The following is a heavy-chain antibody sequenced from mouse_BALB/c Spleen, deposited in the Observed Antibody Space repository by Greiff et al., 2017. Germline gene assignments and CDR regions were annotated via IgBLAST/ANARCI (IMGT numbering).Heavy chain of an antibody. D-gene: IGHD1-1*01. Sequence: EVQLQESGPGLVKPSQSLSLTCSVTGYSITSGYYWNWIRQFPGNKLEWMGYISYDGSNNYNPSLKNRISITRDTSKNQFFLKLNSVTTEDTATYYCARAPFYYGYAMDYWGQGTSVTVSS. V-gene: IGHV3-6*02. CDR1: GYSITSGYY. CDR3: ARAPFYYGYAMDY. CDR2: ISYDGSN. J-gene: IGHJ4*01.